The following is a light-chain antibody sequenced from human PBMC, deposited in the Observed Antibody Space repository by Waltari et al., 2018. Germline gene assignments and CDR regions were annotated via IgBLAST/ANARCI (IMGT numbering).Light chain of an antibody. CDR2: AAS. J-gene: IGKJ4*01. Sequence: DIQMTQSPSTVSASAGDRNVTTCRASQGVSPWLAWYHQKPGRAPRLLIYAASNLETGVPLRFSGSASGTEFLLTISSLQTDDLGTYYCQQANSFPLTFGGGTRVEIK. V-gene: IGKV1-12*01. CDR1: QGVSPW. CDR3: QQANSFPLT.